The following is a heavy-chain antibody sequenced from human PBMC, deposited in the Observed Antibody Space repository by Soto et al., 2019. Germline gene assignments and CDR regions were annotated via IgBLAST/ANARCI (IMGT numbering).Heavy chain of an antibody. CDR3: ARDGRQQLVADYYYGMDV. V-gene: IGHV3-33*01. Sequence: GGSLRLSCAASGFTFSGPGMHWGRQAPGKGMEWVAVIWYDRSNNYYADSVKGRFTISRDNSKNTLYLQMNSRRAEDTAVYYCARDGRQQLVADYYYGMDVWGQGTTVTVSS. D-gene: IGHD6-13*01. J-gene: IGHJ6*02. CDR1: GFTFSGPG. CDR2: IWYDRSNN.